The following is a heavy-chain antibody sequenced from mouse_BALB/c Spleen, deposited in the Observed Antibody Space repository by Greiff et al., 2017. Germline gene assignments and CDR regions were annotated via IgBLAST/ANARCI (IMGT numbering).Heavy chain of an antibody. V-gene: IGHV14-4*02. D-gene: IGHD1-1*01. J-gene: IGHJ2*01. CDR1: GFNIKDYY. CDR3: ARSPSIYYYGSSFFDY. CDR2: IDPENGDT. Sequence: VQLQQSGAELVRSGASVKLSCTASGFNIKDYYMHWVKQRPEQGLEWIGWIDPENGDTEYAPKFQGKATMTADTSSSTAYMELSSLTSEDSAVYYCARSPSIYYYGSSFFDYWGQGTTLTVSS.